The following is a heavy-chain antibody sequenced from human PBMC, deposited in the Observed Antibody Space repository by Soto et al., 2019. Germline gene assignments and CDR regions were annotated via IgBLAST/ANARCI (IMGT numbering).Heavy chain of an antibody. CDR3: TRDANYRDDSAYYDVFDI. Sequence: DVQLTESGGGLFQPGGSLRLSGGASGVGFGSDWMAWVGQAPGKGLEGVANIRKDGSQEHYADSVRGRFSVSRDNAKDSLYLQMNNLRLEDTAVYYCTRDANYRDDSAYYDVFDIWGQGTMVTVSS. J-gene: IGHJ3*02. CDR1: GVGFGSDW. CDR2: IRKDGSQE. V-gene: IGHV3-7*05. D-gene: IGHD3-16*01.